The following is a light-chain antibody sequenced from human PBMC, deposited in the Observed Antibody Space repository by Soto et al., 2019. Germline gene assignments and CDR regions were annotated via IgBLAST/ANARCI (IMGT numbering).Light chain of an antibody. CDR2: LGY. J-gene: IGKJ1*01. CDR1: RSLLKANGYTY. V-gene: IGKV2-28*01. Sequence: DIVMTQSPLSLTVPPGEPASISCRSSRSLLKANGYTYFHWFLQKPGQSPQLLIYLGYNRAPGVPDRFSGTGSGTDFTLKISRVEAEDVGVYYCMQTLESRTFGQGTKVDNK. CDR3: MQTLESRT.